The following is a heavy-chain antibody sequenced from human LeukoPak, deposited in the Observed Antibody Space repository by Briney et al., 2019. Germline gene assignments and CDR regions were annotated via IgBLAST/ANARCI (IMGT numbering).Heavy chain of an antibody. CDR2: ISDNGGVT. J-gene: IGHJ4*02. CDR1: GFTVSNSA. D-gene: IGHD6-13*01. CDR3: AKAWGILDPFGY. Sequence: GGSLRLSCAASGFTVSNSAMGWVRQTPGKGLEWVTGISDNGGVTNYADSVKGRFTISRDTSKNTLYLQMNSLRAEDTAVYYCAKAWGILDPFGYWGQGTLVTVSS. V-gene: IGHV3-23*01.